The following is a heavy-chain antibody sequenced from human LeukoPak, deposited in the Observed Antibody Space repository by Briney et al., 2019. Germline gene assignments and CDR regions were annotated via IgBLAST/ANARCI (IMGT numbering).Heavy chain of an antibody. J-gene: IGHJ4*02. Sequence: GGSLRLSCGASGFTFSSYRISWVRQAPGKGLEGVANIKADGSENHYVGSVKGRFTISRDNTKNSLYLQMNSLRDEDTAVYYCSAGPHFDYWGQGTLVTVSS. D-gene: IGHD1-14*01. CDR3: SAGPHFDY. CDR1: GFTFSSYR. V-gene: IGHV3-7*01. CDR2: IKADGSEN.